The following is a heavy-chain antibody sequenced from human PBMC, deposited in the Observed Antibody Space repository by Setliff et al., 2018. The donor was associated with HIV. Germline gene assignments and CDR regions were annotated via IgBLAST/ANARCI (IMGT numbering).Heavy chain of an antibody. Sequence: LSLTCAVSGGSFSSSNWWSWVRQPPGKGLEWIGEISHSGSTNYNPSLKSRVTISLDKSKNQFSLKLSSVTAADTAVYYCAGGDQLVRRGVFNIWGPGTMVTVSS. D-gene: IGHD3-16*01. CDR3: AGGDQLVRRGVFNI. CDR2: ISHSGST. J-gene: IGHJ3*02. CDR1: GGSFSSSNW. V-gene: IGHV4-4*02.